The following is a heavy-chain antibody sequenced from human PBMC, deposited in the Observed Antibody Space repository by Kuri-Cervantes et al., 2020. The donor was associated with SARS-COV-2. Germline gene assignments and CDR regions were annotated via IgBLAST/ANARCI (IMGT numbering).Heavy chain of an antibody. CDR1: GYKFATYG. V-gene: IGHV1-18*01. D-gene: IGHD2-2*01. Sequence: ASVKVSCKASGYKFATYGISWVRQAPGQGLEWVGWINIYTGNTKYAEKLQGRVTMTTDTSTSTAYMELRNLRSDDTAVYYCARGVGSGIVVVPAAMRSSFDIWGQGTMVTVSS. J-gene: IGHJ3*02. CDR2: INIYTGNT. CDR3: ARGVGSGIVVVPAAMRSSFDI.